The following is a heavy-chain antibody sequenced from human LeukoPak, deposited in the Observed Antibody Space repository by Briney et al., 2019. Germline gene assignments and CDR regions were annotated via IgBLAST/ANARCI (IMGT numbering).Heavy chain of an antibody. D-gene: IGHD5-18*01. J-gene: IGHJ4*02. CDR3: ARGRYGQPFDY. Sequence: SETLPLTCTVSGGSISSYYWSWIRQPPGKGLEWIGYIYYSGSTNYNPSLKSRVTISVDTSKNQFSLKLSSVTAADTAVYYCARGRYGQPFDYWGQGTLVTVSS. V-gene: IGHV4-59*01. CDR2: IYYSGST. CDR1: GGSISSYY.